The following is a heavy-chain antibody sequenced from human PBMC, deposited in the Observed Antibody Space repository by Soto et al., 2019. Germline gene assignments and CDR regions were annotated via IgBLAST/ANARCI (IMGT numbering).Heavy chain of an antibody. D-gene: IGHD3-3*01. Sequence: ASVKVSCKAPGYTFTSYDINWVRQATGQGLEWMGWMNPNSGNTGYAQKFQGRVTMTRNTSISTAYMELSSVRSEDTAVYYCARVRPPSYFEFWSGLTGDGYYYYMNVWDRGTTVTVSS. CDR2: MNPNSGNT. J-gene: IGHJ6*03. CDR3: ARVRPPSYFEFWSGLTGDGYYYYMNV. V-gene: IGHV1-8*01. CDR1: GYTFTSYD.